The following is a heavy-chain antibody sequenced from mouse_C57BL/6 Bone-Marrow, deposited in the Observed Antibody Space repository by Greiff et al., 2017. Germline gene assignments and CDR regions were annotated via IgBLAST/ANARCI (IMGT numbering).Heavy chain of an antibody. CDR1: GYSITSGYY. CDR2: ISYDGSN. CDR3: ARLGPY. V-gene: IGHV3-6*01. J-gene: IGHJ3*01. Sequence: EVQLQESGPGLVKPSQSLSLTCSVTGYSITSGYYWNWIRQFPGNKLEWMGYISYDGSNNYNPSLKNRISITRDTSKNQFFLKLNSVTTEDTATYYCARLGPYWGQGTLVTVSA.